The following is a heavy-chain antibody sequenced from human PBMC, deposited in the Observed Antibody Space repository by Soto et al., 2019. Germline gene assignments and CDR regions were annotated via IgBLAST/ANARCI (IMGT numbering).Heavy chain of an antibody. J-gene: IGHJ4*02. CDR2: VNTYNGNP. Sequence: QVQLVQSGGELKKPGASVKVSCKASGYTFTNYAISWVRQAPGRGLEWMGWVNTYNGNPNYAQIFQGRVTMTTDTSTGTAYMEQRSLKSDDSAIYYCARDSQYSTSWQRFDSWGQGTLVTVSS. CDR3: ARDSQYSTSWQRFDS. V-gene: IGHV1-18*01. D-gene: IGHD6-13*01. CDR1: GYTFTNYA.